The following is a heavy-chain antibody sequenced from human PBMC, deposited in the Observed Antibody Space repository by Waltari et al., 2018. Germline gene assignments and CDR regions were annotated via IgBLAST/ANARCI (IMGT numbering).Heavy chain of an antibody. Sequence: EVQLVESGGGLVQPGGSLRLSCAASGFTFSNYLMTWVRQAPGKVLEWVANIKQDGSEKYYVDSVKGRFTISRDNAKNSLYLQMNSLRAEDTAVYYCARGRATNDYWGQGTLVTVSS. CDR3: ARGRATNDY. V-gene: IGHV3-7*01. CDR2: IKQDGSEK. J-gene: IGHJ4*02. CDR1: GFTFSNYL.